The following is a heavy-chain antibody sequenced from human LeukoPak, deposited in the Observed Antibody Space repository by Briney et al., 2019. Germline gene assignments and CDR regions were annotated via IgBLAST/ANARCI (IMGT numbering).Heavy chain of an antibody. V-gene: IGHV1-46*01. D-gene: IGHD3-3*01. J-gene: IGHJ5*02. CDR2: TNPSGGST. CDR3: ARARHLTIFGVVITPDYWFDP. Sequence: ASVKVSCKASGYTFTSYYMHWVRQAPGQGLEWMGITNPSGGSTSYAQKFQGRVTMTRDTSTSTVYMELSSLRSEDTAVYYCARARHLTIFGVVITPDYWFDPWGQGTLVTVSS. CDR1: GYTFTSYY.